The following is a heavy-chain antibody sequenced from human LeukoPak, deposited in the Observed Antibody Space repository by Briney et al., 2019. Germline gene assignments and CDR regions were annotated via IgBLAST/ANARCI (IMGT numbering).Heavy chain of an antibody. CDR1: GITFSSYG. Sequence: GGTLRLSCAASGITFSSYGMSWVRQAPGKGLEWVSSISSTGGTTYYADSVKGRFTISRDNSKNTLYLQMNSLRAEDTAIYYCAQDISWFAFDIWGQGTMVTVSS. D-gene: IGHD3-10*01. CDR2: ISSTGGTT. J-gene: IGHJ3*02. V-gene: IGHV3-23*01. CDR3: AQDISWFAFDI.